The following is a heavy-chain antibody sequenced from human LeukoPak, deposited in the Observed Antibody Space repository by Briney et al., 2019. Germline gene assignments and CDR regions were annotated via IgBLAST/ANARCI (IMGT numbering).Heavy chain of an antibody. V-gene: IGHV3-30*02. CDR3: AKHQRDIVVVPTGVGYYMDV. CDR1: GFNFNTFI. Sequence: GGSLRLSCAASGFNFNTFIMHWVRHAPGKGLEWVTFLRAGGPYGTEKFYADSVKGRFTISTDNSKNTLFLEMNSLRAEDTAVYYCAKHQRDIVVVPTGVGYYMDVWGKGTTVTVSS. D-gene: IGHD2-2*01. CDR2: LRAGGPYGTEK. J-gene: IGHJ6*03.